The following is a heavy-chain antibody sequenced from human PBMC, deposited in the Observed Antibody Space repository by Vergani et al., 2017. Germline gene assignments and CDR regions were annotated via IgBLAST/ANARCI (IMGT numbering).Heavy chain of an antibody. CDR1: GFIFSDYY. Sequence: QVQVVESGGGLVKPGGSLRLSCEASGFIFSDYYMSWIRQAPGKGLEWVSYISSRGSSIYYADSVKGRFTISRDNAKNSLYLQMNSLRAEDTAVYYCARETLYSGADYYYMDVWGKGTTVTVSS. CDR3: ARETLYSGADYYYMDV. CDR2: ISSRGSSI. D-gene: IGHD1-26*01. J-gene: IGHJ6*03. V-gene: IGHV3-11*01.